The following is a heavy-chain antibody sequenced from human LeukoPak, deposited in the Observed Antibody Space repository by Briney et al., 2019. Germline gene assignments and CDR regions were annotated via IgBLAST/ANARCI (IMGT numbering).Heavy chain of an antibody. CDR2: INTDGSST. J-gene: IGHJ5*02. CDR1: GFTFSSHW. Sequence: GGSLRLSCAASGFTFSSHWTHWVRQAPGKGLVWVSRINTDGSSTTYADSVKGRFAVFRNNARNTLYLQMNSLRVEDTAVYYCAKSNWFDPWGQGTLVTVSS. CDR3: AKSNWFDP. V-gene: IGHV3-74*01.